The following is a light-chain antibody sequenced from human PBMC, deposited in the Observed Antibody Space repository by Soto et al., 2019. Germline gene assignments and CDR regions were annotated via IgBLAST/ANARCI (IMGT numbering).Light chain of an antibody. CDR2: EAT. J-gene: IGKJ4*01. V-gene: IGKV3-15*01. CDR3: EHYNNWPLT. Sequence: EIVMTQSPATLSVSPGERATLSCRASQSVNSNLAWYQQKRGQAPRLLIYEATSRATGIPARFSASGSGTESNLTISSPQSEDFAVYYCEHYNNWPLTFGGGTNVEIK. CDR1: QSVNSN.